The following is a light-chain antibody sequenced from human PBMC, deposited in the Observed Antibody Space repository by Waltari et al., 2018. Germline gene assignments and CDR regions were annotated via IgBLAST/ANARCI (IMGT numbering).Light chain of an antibody. CDR1: SGHSTNA. V-gene: IGLV4-69*01. J-gene: IGLJ3*02. CDR2: VNSDGSH. Sequence: QLGVTQSPSASASLGASVKLTCILSSGHSTNAVAWHQQQPEKGPRFLMKVNSDGSHSKGDGIPDRFSGSSSGAERYLTSSSLQSEDEADYYCQAWGTGIQGVFGGGTKLTVL. CDR3: QAWGTGIQGV.